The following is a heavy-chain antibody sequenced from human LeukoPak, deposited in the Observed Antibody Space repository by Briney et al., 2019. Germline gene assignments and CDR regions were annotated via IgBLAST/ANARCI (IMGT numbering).Heavy chain of an antibody. Sequence: PGGSLRLSCAASGFTFSSYGMHWVRQAPGKGLEWVAFIRYDGSNKYYADSVKGRFTISRDNSKNTLYLQMNSLRAEDTAVYYCARVKSGSYSPYYFGYWGQGTLVTVSS. CDR2: IRYDGSNK. CDR1: GFTFSSYG. V-gene: IGHV3-30*02. D-gene: IGHD1-26*01. J-gene: IGHJ4*02. CDR3: ARVKSGSYSPYYFGY.